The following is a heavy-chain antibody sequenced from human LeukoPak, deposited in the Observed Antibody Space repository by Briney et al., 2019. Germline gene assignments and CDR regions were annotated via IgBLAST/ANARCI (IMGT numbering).Heavy chain of an antibody. CDR3: ARLVGAIY. CDR2: IYSGGST. Sequence: PGGSLRLSCAASGFTFSSYEMNWVRQAPGKGLEWVSVIYSGGSTYYADSVKGRFTISRDNSKNTLYLQMNSLRAEDTAVYYCARLVGAIYWGQGTLVTVSS. V-gene: IGHV3-53*01. D-gene: IGHD1-26*01. CDR1: GFTFSSYE. J-gene: IGHJ4*02.